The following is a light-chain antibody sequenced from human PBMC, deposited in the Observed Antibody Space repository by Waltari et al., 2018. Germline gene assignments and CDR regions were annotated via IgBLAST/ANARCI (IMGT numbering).Light chain of an antibody. CDR3: CSYAGSYTFVV. CDR1: SSDVSGYNY. CDR2: DVS. V-gene: IGLV2-11*01. J-gene: IGLJ2*01. Sequence: QSALTQPRSVSGSPGQSVTISCTGTSSDVSGYNYVSCYQQHPGKAPKLMIYDVSKRPSGVPDRCSGSKSGNPASLTISGLQAEDEADYYCCSYAGSYTFVVFGGGTKLTVL.